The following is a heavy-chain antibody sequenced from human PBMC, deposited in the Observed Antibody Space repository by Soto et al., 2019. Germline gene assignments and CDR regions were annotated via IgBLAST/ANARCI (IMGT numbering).Heavy chain of an antibody. D-gene: IGHD2-2*01. CDR1: GFTFSSYG. J-gene: IGHJ6*02. CDR3: AKTVNRTPYYYYGMDV. V-gene: IGHV3-30*18. CDR2: ISYDGSNK. Sequence: GGSLRLSCAASGFTFSSYGMHWVRQAPGKGLEWVAVISYDGSNKYYADSVKGRFTISRDNSKSTLYLQMNSLRAEDTAVYYCAKTVNRTPYYYYGMDVWGQGTTVTVSS.